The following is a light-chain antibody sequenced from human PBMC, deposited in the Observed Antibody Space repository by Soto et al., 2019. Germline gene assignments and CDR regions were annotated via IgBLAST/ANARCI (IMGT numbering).Light chain of an antibody. CDR3: QQRSNCPPWT. V-gene: IGKV3-11*01. J-gene: IGKJ2*02. Sequence: EIVLTQSPATLSLSPGERATLSCRASQSVSSYSAWYQQKPGQAPRLLIYDASNRATGIPARFSGSGSGTDFTLTISSLEPEDFAVYYCQQRSNCPPWTFGQGTKLEIK. CDR2: DAS. CDR1: QSVSSY.